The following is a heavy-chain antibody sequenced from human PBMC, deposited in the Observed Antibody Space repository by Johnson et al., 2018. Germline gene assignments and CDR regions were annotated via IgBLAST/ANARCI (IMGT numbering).Heavy chain of an antibody. CDR2: IYPGDSDT. D-gene: IGHD6-13*01. CDR3: GRLNGYRSSLSPLEPRNYSYYGMDV. Sequence: VQLVESGAEVKKPGESLKISCKGSGYSFTSYWIGWVRQMPGKGLEWMGIIYPGDSDTRYSPSFQGQVTISADKSISPAYLQWCSLKASDTAMYYGGRLNGYRSSLSPLEPRNYSYYGMDVWGQGTTVTVSS. V-gene: IGHV5-51*01. CDR1: GYSFTSYW. J-gene: IGHJ6*02.